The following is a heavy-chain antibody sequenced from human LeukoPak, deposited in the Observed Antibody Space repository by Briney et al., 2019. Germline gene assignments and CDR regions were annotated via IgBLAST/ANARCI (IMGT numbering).Heavy chain of an antibody. V-gene: IGHV4-59*01. Sequence: SETLSLTCTVSGGSISSYYWSWIRQPPGKGLEWIGYIYYSGSTNYNPSLKSRVTISVDTSKNQFSLKLSSVTAADTAVYCCARDYYGGNNFDYWGQGTLVTVSS. CDR2: IYYSGST. J-gene: IGHJ4*02. CDR3: ARDYYGGNNFDY. CDR1: GGSISSYY. D-gene: IGHD4-23*01.